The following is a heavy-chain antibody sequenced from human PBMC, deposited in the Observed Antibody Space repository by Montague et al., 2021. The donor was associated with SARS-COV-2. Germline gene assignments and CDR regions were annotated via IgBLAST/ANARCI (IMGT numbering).Heavy chain of an antibody. CDR3: ARPGDGVVPSPILGAGPYYSYYCMDV. D-gene: IGHD2-15*01. V-gene: IGHV4-34*01. Sequence: SETLSLTCAVHGGSFSTYSWNWIRQPPGKGLEWIGEIHHGGSTNYNPSLKSRVTISADTSKNQFSLKLTSVAAADTAVYYCARPGDGVVPSPILGAGPYYSYYCMDVWGQGTMVTVSS. CDR2: IHHGGST. CDR1: GGSFSTYS. J-gene: IGHJ6*02.